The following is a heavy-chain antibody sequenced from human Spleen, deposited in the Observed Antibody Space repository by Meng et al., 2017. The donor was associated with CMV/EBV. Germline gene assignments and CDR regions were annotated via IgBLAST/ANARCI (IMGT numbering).Heavy chain of an antibody. CDR2: INPNTGAT. CDR3: ARDIVAGGRWDCFDY. J-gene: IGHJ4*02. Sequence: ASVKVSCKASGYTFTGHHLHWVRQAPGQGLEWMGWINPNTGATKYAQNFQGRVTVTRDTSTSIAYMELSRLTSDDSAVYYCARDIVAGGRWDCFDYWGQGTLVTVSS. D-gene: IGHD5-12*01. V-gene: IGHV1-2*02. CDR1: GYTFTGHH.